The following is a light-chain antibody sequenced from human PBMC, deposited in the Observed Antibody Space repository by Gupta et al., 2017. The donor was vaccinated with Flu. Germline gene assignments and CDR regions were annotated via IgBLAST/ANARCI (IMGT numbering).Light chain of an antibody. J-gene: IGKJ1*01. CDR2: AAS. CDR3: QQNGNSPKRT. Sequence: EIVLTQSPYTLSLSPGERATLSCRARQSVDSNFLAWYQQRTGQAPRLLIYAASNSDTGIPHRYSGSGYGKHLPVTIGRREQEDSAVYYSQQNGNSPKRTFGQGTKVETK. CDR1: QSVDSNF. V-gene: IGKV3-20*01.